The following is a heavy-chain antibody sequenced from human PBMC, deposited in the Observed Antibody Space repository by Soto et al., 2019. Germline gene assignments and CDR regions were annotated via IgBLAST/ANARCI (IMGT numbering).Heavy chain of an antibody. V-gene: IGHV3-30-3*01. J-gene: IGHJ1*01. Sequence: GGSLRLSCAASGFTFSSYAMHWVRQAPGKGLEWVAVISYDGSNKYYADSVKGRFTISRDNSKNTLYLQMNSLRAEDTAVYYCARDSPYGSGNYYNARYRGRYFQHWGQGTLVTVSS. CDR3: ARDSPYGSGNYYNARYRGRYFQH. D-gene: IGHD3-10*01. CDR1: GFTFSSYA. CDR2: ISYDGSNK.